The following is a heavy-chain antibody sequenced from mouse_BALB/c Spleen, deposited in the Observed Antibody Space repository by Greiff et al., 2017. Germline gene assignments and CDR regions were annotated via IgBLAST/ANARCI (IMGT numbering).Heavy chain of an antibody. J-gene: IGHJ3*01. CDR2: ISYSGST. CDR1: GYSITSDYA. V-gene: IGHV3-2*02. Sequence: EVKVEESGPGLVKPSQSLSLTCTVTGYSITSDYAWNWIRQFPGNKLEWMGYISYSGSTSYNPSLKSRISITRDTSKNQFFLQLNSVTTEDTATYYCARSETMSGWFAYWGQGTLVTVSA. D-gene: IGHD2-4*01. CDR3: ARSETMSGWFAY.